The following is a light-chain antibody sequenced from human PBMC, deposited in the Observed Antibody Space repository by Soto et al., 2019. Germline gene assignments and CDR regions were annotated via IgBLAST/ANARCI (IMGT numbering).Light chain of an antibody. CDR1: SSNIGSNN. J-gene: IGLJ3*02. CDR2: SNN. Sequence: QSVLTQPPSASATPGQRVTISCSGSSSNIGSNNVEWYQHLPGTAPKLLIYSNNQGPSGVPDRFSGSKSGTSASLAISGLQSEDEADYYCCSYAGSYSLGVFGGGTKLTVL. CDR3: CSYAGSYSLGV. V-gene: IGLV1-44*01.